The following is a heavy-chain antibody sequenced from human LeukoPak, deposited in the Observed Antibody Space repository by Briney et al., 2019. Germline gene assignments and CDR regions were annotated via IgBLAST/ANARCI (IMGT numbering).Heavy chain of an antibody. J-gene: IGHJ4*02. CDR3: ARLGSPYGSGSYYKDY. V-gene: IGHV4-38-2*02. Sequence: PSETLSLTCTVSDYSISSSYYWGWIRQPPGKGLEWFGIIYHSGSTYYNPSLKSRVTISVDTSKNQFSLKLSSVTAADTAVYYCARLGSPYGSGSYYKDYWGQGTLVTVSS. CDR1: DYSISSSYY. CDR2: IYHSGST. D-gene: IGHD3-10*01.